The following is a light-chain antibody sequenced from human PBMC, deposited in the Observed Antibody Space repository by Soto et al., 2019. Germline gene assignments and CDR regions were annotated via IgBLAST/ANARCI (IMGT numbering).Light chain of an antibody. V-gene: IGKV3-15*01. CDR2: GAS. CDR3: EQYNKWGT. J-gene: IGKJ1*01. Sequence: EIVMTHSPSTLSVSPGERATLSCRASQSVSSNLAWYQQKPGQAPMLLIYGASTRANGTPARFSGSGSATEFTPTISSLQSEDFAVYYCEQYNKWGTFGQGTKVEIK. CDR1: QSVSSN.